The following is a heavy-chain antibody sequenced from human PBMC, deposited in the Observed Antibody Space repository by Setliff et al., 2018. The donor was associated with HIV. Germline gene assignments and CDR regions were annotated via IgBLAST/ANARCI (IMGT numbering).Heavy chain of an antibody. J-gene: IGHJ6*03. V-gene: IGHV3-23*01. CDR2: ISGSGGTT. Sequence: GGSLRLSCAASGFTFSSYAMSWVRQAPGKGLEWVSVISGSGGTTYYAESVKGRFTISRDNSRNTLYLQMNSLRVEDTAVYYCAKLSGGSFYVNLYYYMDVWGKGTTVTVSS. CDR3: AKLSGGSFYVNLYYYMDV. CDR1: GFTFSSYA. D-gene: IGHD1-26*01.